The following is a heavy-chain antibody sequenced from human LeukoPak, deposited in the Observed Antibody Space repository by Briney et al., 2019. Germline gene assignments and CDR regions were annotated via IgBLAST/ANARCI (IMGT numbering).Heavy chain of an antibody. V-gene: IGHV3-49*04. CDR2: IRSKAYGGTT. D-gene: IGHD6-19*01. J-gene: IGHJ4*02. Sequence: GGSLRLSCAASGFTFSGYAMSWVRQAPGKGLEWVGFIRSKAYGGTTEYAASVKGRFTISRDDSKSIAYLQMDSLKTEDTAVYYCTRGSGWSDYWGQGTLVTVSS. CDR3: TRGSGWSDY. CDR1: GFTFSGYA.